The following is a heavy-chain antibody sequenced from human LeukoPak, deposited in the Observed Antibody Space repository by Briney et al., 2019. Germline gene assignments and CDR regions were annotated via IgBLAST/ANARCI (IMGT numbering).Heavy chain of an antibody. Sequence: TSQTLSLTCTVSGGSISSSSYYWSWTRQPAGKGLEWIGRIYTSGSTNYNPSLKSRVTISVDTSKNQFSLKLSSVTAADTAVYYCARDDTEGAFGYWGQGTLVTVSS. V-gene: IGHV4-61*02. CDR1: GGSISSSSYY. D-gene: IGHD5-18*01. CDR2: IYTSGST. CDR3: ARDDTEGAFGY. J-gene: IGHJ4*02.